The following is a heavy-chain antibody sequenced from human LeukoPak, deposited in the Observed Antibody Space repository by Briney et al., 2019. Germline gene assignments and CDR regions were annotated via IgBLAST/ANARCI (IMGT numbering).Heavy chain of an antibody. CDR1: GYTFTSYA. J-gene: IGHJ5*02. Sequence: ASVKVSCKASGYTFTSYAMHWVRQAPGQRLEWMGWINAGNGNTGYAQKFQGRVTITRNTSISTAYMELSSLRSEDTAVYYCARLRKKNWFDPWGQGTLVTVSS. CDR3: ARLRKKNWFDP. CDR2: INAGNGNT. V-gene: IGHV1-3*01.